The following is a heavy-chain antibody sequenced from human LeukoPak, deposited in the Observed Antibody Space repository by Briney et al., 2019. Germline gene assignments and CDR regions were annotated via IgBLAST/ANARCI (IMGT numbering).Heavy chain of an antibody. J-gene: IGHJ4*02. D-gene: IGHD3-16*02. CDR3: ARHRYDYVWGSYRAQFDY. V-gene: IGHV4-30-4*01. CDR1: GGSISSGDYY. CDR2: IYYSGST. Sequence: PSETLSLTCTVSGGSISSGDYYWSWIRQPPGKGLEWIGYIYYSGSTYYNPSLKSRLTISIDTSKSQFSLKLSSVTAADTAVYYCARHRYDYVWGSYRAQFDYWGQGTPVTVSS.